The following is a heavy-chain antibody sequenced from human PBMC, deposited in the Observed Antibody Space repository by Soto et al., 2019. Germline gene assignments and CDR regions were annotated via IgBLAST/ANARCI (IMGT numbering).Heavy chain of an antibody. CDR3: ARHRSIAARRSALDY. CDR1: GGSISSYY. V-gene: IGHV4-59*08. Sequence: SETLSLTCTVSGGSISSYYWSWIRQPPGKGLEWIGYIYYSGSTNYNPSLKSRVTISVDTSKNQFSLKLSSVTAADTAVYYCARHRSIAARRSALDYWGQGTLVTVSS. D-gene: IGHD6-6*01. J-gene: IGHJ4*02. CDR2: IYYSGST.